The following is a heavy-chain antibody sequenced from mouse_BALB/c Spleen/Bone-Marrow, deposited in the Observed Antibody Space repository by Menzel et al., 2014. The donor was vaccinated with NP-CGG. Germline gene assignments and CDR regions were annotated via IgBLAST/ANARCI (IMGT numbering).Heavy chain of an antibody. J-gene: IGHJ4*01. Sequence: QLQQFRPEQVKPGASVEMCCKSSGYTFISYGMHWGKQKPGQGRERIGYINPYNDGTKYNDKFKGKATLTSDKSSSTAYMEVSSLTSEDSAVYYCARYGFYAIDYWGQGSSVTVSS. V-gene: IGHV1-14*01. CDR3: ARYGFYAIDY. D-gene: IGHD2-2*01. CDR1: GYTFISYG. CDR2: INPYNDGT.